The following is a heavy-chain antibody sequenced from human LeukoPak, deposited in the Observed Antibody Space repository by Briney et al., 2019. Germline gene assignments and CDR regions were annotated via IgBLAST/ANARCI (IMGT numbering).Heavy chain of an antibody. CDR1: GFTFSTYW. J-gene: IGHJ4*02. V-gene: IGHV3-74*03. CDR2: INGDGSTT. Sequence: GGSLRLSCTASGFTFSTYWINWVRQSPGKGLVWVALINGDGSTTTHADSVKGRFTISRDNAKNTAYLQMNSLRDEDTAVYFCARDYAGSSDYWGQGTLVTVSA. CDR3: ARDYAGSSDY. D-gene: IGHD3-10*01.